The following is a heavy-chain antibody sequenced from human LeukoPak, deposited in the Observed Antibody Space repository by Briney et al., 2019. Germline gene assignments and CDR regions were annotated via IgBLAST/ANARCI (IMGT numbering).Heavy chain of an antibody. CDR2: INPSGGST. Sequence: ASVKVSCKASGGTFSSYAISWVRQAPGQGLEWMGIINPSGGSTSYAQKFQGRVTMTRDTSTSTVHMELSSLRSEDTAVYYCARGGYYDSSGYPPRHYDAFDIWGQGTMVTVSS. J-gene: IGHJ3*02. D-gene: IGHD3-22*01. CDR1: GGTFSSYA. V-gene: IGHV1-46*01. CDR3: ARGGYYDSSGYPPRHYDAFDI.